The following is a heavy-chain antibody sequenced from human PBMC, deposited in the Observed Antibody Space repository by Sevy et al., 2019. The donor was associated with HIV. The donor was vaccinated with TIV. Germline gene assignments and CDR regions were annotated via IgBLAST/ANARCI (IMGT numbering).Heavy chain of an antibody. CDR2: ISYDGSYK. V-gene: IGHV3-30*03. D-gene: IGHD6-13*01. J-gene: IGHJ4*02. Sequence: GGSLRLSCAASGFTFSSHGMHWVRQAPGKGLEWVADISYDGSYKSYGDSVKGRFTISRDDSKNTLYLQMNSLRPEDTAVYYCARDSGYSINWYPAYWGQGTLVTVSS. CDR3: ARDSGYSINWYPAY. CDR1: GFTFSSHG.